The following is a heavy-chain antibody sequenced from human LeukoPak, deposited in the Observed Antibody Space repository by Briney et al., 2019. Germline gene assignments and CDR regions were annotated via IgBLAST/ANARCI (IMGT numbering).Heavy chain of an antibody. V-gene: IGHV3-7*01. J-gene: IGHJ4*02. CDR2: IKQDGSEK. CDR1: GFTFSSYW. CDR3: ARDNPIYYDSSGYYFGY. Sequence: GGSLRLSCAASGFTFSSYWMSWVRQAPGKGLEWVANIKQDGSEKYYVDSVKGRFTVSRDNDKNSLYLQMNSLRAEDTAVYYCARDNPIYYDSSGYYFGYWGQGTLVTVSS. D-gene: IGHD3-22*01.